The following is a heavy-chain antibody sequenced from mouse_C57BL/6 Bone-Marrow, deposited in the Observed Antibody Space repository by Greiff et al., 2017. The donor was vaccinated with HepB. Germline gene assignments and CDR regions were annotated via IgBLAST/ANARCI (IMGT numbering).Heavy chain of an antibody. CDR2: ISYDGSN. CDR3: ARVDGYPWYFDV. CDR1: GYSITSGYY. Sequence: ESGPGLVKPSQSLSLTCSVTGYSITSGYYWNWIRQFPGNKLEWMGYISYDGSNNYNPSLKNRISITRDTSKNQFFLKLNSVTTEDTATYYCARVDGYPWYFDVWGTGTTVTVSS. J-gene: IGHJ1*03. V-gene: IGHV3-6*01. D-gene: IGHD2-3*01.